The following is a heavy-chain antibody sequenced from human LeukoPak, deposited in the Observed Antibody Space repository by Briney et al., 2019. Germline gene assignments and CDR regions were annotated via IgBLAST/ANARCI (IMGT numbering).Heavy chain of an antibody. D-gene: IGHD3-10*01. V-gene: IGHV3-7*03. CDR3: ARDSWFGEFDP. J-gene: IGHJ5*02. CDR1: GFTFSRHW. Sequence: GGSLRLSCAASGFTFSRHWMGWVRQAPGKGREWVANIKQDGSEKSYVDSVEGRFTISRDNAKNSLYLQMNSLRAEDTAVYYCARDSWFGEFDPWGQGTLVTVSS. CDR2: IKQDGSEK.